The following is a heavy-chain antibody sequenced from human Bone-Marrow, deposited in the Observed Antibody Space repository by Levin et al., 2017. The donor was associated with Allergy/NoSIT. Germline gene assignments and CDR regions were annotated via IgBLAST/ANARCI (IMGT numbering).Heavy chain of an antibody. D-gene: IGHD2-2*01. J-gene: IGHJ1*01. V-gene: IGHV3-74*01. Sequence: GESLKISCAASGFTFSDFWMHWVRQIPGKGLVWISRISSDGRTTYYADSVKGRFSIATDNAKNTLYLQVNSLRADDTALYYCGRGSCGSTSGYVEEIGHWSPGTLVTVSS. CDR3: GRGSCGSTSGYVEEIGH. CDR2: ISSDGRTT. CDR1: GFTFSDFW.